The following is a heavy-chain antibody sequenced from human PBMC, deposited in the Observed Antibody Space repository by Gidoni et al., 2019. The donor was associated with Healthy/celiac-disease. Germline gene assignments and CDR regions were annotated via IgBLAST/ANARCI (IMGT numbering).Heavy chain of an antibody. V-gene: IGHV1-69*01. CDR1: GGTFSSYA. J-gene: IGHJ6*03. CDR2: IIPIFGTA. Sequence: QVQLVQSGAEVKKPGSSVKVSCKASGGTFSSYAISWVRQAPGQGLEWMGGIIPIFGTANYAQKFQGRVTITADESTSTAYMELSSLRSEDTAVYYCASPAYADTAMVSPYYYYYMDVWGKGTTVTVSS. CDR3: ASPAYADTAMVSPYYYYYMDV. D-gene: IGHD5-18*01.